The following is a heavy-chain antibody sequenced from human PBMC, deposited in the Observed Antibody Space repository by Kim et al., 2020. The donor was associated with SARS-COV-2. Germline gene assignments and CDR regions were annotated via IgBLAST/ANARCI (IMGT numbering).Heavy chain of an antibody. J-gene: IGHJ6*01. D-gene: IGHD2-15*01. CDR1: GFTFSSYA. Sequence: GGSLRLSCAASGFTFSSYAMHWVRQAPGKGLEYVSAISSNGGSTYYANSVKGRFTISRDNSKNTLYLQMGSLRAEDMAVYYCAREWDCSGGSCLPHYYG. V-gene: IGHV3-64*01. CDR3: AREWDCSGGSCLPHYYG. CDR2: ISSNGGST.